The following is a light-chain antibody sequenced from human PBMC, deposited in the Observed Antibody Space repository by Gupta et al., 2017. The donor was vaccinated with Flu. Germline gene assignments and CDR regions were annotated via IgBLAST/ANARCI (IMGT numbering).Light chain of an antibody. CDR1: KLGDKY. CDR2: QDS. Sequence: GQTASITCSGDKLGDKYACWYQQKPGQSPVLVIYQDSKRPSGIPERFSGSNSGNTATLTISGTQAMDEADYYCQAWDSSTALRVFGGGTKLTVL. V-gene: IGLV3-1*01. CDR3: QAWDSSTALRV. J-gene: IGLJ2*01.